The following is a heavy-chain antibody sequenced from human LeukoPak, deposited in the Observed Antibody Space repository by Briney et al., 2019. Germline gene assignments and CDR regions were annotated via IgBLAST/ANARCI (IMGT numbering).Heavy chain of an antibody. D-gene: IGHD5-18*01. CDR2: INHSGST. CDR3: ARGYSYCTAHDY. J-gene: IGHJ4*02. V-gene: IGHV4-34*01. Sequence: SETLSLTCAVYGGSFSGYYWSWIRQPPGKGLEWIGEINHSGSTNYNPSLKSRVTISVDTSKNQFSLKLSSVTAADTAVYYCARGYSYCTAHDYWGQGTLVTVSS. CDR1: GGSFSGYY.